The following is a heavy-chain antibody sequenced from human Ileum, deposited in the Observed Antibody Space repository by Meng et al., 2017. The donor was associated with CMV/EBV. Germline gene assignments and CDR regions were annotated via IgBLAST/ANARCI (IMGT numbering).Heavy chain of an antibody. J-gene: IGHJ6*02. Sequence: SETLSLTCTVSGGPINSYYWSWIRQPPGKGLEWIGYIYYSGSTNYNPSFKSRVTISVDTSKNQFSLKLTSVTAADTAVYYCARGPSGNSHYYYYGMDVWGQGTTVTVSS. D-gene: IGHD4-23*01. CDR1: GGPINSYY. CDR2: IYYSGST. V-gene: IGHV4-59*01. CDR3: ARGPSGNSHYYYYGMDV.